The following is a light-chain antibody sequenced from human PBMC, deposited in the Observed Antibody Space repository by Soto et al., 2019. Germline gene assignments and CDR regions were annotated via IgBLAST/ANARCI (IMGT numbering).Light chain of an antibody. J-gene: IGKJ1*01. CDR2: DAS. V-gene: IGKV3-11*01. CDR3: QQRTNWPLWT. CDR1: QSVGVY. Sequence: EIVLTQSPVPLSLSPGERATLSCRASQSVGVYLDWYQQKPGQAPRLLIHDASNRATGIPARFSGSGSGTDFTLTISSLELEDFAVYHCQQRTNWPLWTFGQGTKVDIK.